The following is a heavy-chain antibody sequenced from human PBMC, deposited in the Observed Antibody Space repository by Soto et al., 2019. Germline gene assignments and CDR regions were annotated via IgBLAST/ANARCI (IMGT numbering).Heavy chain of an antibody. Sequence: SETLSLTCAVYGGSFSGYYWSWIRQPPGKGLEWIGEINHSGSTNYNPSLKSRVTISVDTSKNQFSLKLSSVTAADTAVYYCARVAYCSGSYFSGVPPVDWFDPWGQGTLVTV. CDR2: INHSGST. CDR3: ARVAYCSGSYFSGVPPVDWFDP. J-gene: IGHJ5*02. CDR1: GGSFSGYY. D-gene: IGHD3-10*01. V-gene: IGHV4-34*01.